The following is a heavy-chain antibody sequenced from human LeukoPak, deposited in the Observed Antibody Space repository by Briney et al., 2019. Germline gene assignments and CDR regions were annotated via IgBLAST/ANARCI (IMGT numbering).Heavy chain of an antibody. D-gene: IGHD3-10*01. J-gene: IGHJ6*03. Sequence: ASVKVSCKASGDTFTTYAIIWVRQAPGQGLEWMGIINPSGGSTNYAQKFQGRVTMTRDTSTNTVYMELSSLRSEDTAVYYCARGPSITMVRGGQWYYYMDVWGKGTTVTISS. V-gene: IGHV1-46*01. CDR3: ARGPSITMVRGGQWYYYMDV. CDR2: INPSGGST. CDR1: GDTFTTYA.